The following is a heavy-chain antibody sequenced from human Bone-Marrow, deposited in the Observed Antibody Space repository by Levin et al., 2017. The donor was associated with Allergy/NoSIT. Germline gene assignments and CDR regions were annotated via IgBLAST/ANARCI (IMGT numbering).Heavy chain of an antibody. CDR1: GFTFSVYT. V-gene: IGHV3-30-3*01. D-gene: IGHD2-15*01. CDR2: LSNDGSFK. Sequence: PGGSLRLSCAASGFTFSVYTMHWVRQPPGEGLEGVALLSNDGSFKHYADSVKGLFTVSRDNSKNTLYLEMNSLRPEDTGLYYCARVYECSGERCFSNELDSWGQGTLVTVSS. J-gene: IGHJ4*02. CDR3: ARVYECSGERCFSNELDS.